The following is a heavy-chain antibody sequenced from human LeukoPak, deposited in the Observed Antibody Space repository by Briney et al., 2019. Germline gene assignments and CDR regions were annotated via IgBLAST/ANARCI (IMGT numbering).Heavy chain of an antibody. V-gene: IGHV3-74*01. CDR2: IKRDGSST. Sequence: PGGSLRLSCAASGFTFSNYWMHWVRQAPGKGLVWVSRIKRDGSSTDYADSVKGRFTISRDNSKNTLYLQMNSLRAEDTAVYYCARIMYYYDSSGYYNWGQGTLVTVSS. CDR3: ARIMYYYDSSGYYN. CDR1: GFTFSNYW. J-gene: IGHJ4*02. D-gene: IGHD3-22*01.